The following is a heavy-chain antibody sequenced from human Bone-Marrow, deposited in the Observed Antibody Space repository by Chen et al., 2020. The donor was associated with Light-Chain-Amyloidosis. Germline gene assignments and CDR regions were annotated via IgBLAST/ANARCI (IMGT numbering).Heavy chain of an antibody. V-gene: IGHV3-30*15. D-gene: IGHD3-3*01. CDR2: TSYYEINE. CDR1: GFTFSRYS. CDR3: AREISGYDEGIDFGMDV. Sequence: QVKLVASGGGVVQPGRSLRLSCEVSGFTFSRYSMHWVRHAPGKGLEWVAVTSYYEINEYYADSVRCRFFIFRDSSKNTLYLQMSSLRPEDTAVYYCAREISGYDEGIDFGMDVWGQGTTVTVSS. J-gene: IGHJ6*02.